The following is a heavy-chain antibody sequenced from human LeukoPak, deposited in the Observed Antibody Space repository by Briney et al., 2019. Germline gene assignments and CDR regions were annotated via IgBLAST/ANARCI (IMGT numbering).Heavy chain of an antibody. J-gene: IGHJ4*02. Sequence: SETLSLTCTVSGGSVTDYYWSWIRQSPGKGLEWIGYIYYTGTSYNPSLKSRVTISVDTSKNQFSLKLISVTAADTAVYYRASRKLGNDYWGQGTLVTVSS. V-gene: IGHV4-59*02. CDR2: IYYTGT. CDR3: ASRKLGNDY. CDR1: GGSVTDYY. D-gene: IGHD7-27*01.